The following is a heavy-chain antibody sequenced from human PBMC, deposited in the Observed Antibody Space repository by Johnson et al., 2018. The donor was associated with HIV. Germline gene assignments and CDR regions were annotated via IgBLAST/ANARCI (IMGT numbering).Heavy chain of an antibody. CDR2: IKSKTDGGTT. J-gene: IGHJ3*02. CDR3: TTHGGGSGSYPALDAFYR. D-gene: IGHD3-10*01. Sequence: EVQLVESGGGVVQPGGSLRLSCAASGFTFSSYGMHWVRQAPGKGLEWVGRIKSKTDGGTTDYAAPVKGRFTISRDDSKNTLYLQMNSLKIEDTAVYYCTTHGGGSGSYPALDAFYRWGQGTMVTVS. CDR1: GFTFSSYG. V-gene: IGHV3-15*01.